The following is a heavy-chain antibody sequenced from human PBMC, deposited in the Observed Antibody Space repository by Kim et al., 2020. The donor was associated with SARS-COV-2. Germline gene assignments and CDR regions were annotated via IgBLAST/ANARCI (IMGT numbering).Heavy chain of an antibody. D-gene: IGHD3-16*01. Sequence: GGSLRLSCAASGFTFSRYWMHWVRQAPGKGLVWVARITNDGRRTFHADSVKGRFTISRDNAKDALYLQMNSLRAEDTAMYYCVREGSDMGDYWGQGTLVTVSS. J-gene: IGHJ4*02. V-gene: IGHV3-74*01. CDR2: ITNDGRRT. CDR3: VREGSDMGDY. CDR1: GFTFSRYW.